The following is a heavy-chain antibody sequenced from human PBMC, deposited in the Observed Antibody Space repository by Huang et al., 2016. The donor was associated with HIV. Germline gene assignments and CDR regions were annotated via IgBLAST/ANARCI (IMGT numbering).Heavy chain of an antibody. CDR1: GFSLDSYN. J-gene: IGHJ4*02. V-gene: IGHV3-21*01. D-gene: IGHD6-13*01. Sequence: EVQLVESGGGLVKPGGSLRLSCAASGFSLDSYNMYWVRQTPGKGLQGVSSISPRSSFIDYADSVKGRFSISRDNAKNSLYLQMNNLRGEDTAVYYCARDRGQQLSPFDSWGQGTLVTVSS. CDR3: ARDRGQQLSPFDS. CDR2: ISPRSSFI.